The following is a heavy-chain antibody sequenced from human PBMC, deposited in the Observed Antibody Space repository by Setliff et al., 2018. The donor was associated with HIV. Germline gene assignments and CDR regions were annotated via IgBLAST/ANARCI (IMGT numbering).Heavy chain of an antibody. V-gene: IGHV5-51*01. J-gene: IGHJ3*02. CDR2: IYPQDSDT. D-gene: IGHD3-9*01. Sequence: GESLTISCTGSGYSFSNHWIGWVRQMPGRGLEWVAIIYPQDSDTRYSPSFEGHVTISADTSRYTAYLQWRALRASDAAIYYCARHRDYNFLTGRNDAFDIWGQGTMVTVSS. CDR1: GYSFSNHW. CDR3: ARHRDYNFLTGRNDAFDI.